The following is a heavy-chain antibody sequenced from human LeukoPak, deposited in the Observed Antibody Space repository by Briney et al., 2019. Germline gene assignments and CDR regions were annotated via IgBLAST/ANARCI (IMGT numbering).Heavy chain of an antibody. J-gene: IGHJ3*02. CDR1: GFTFSSYG. V-gene: IGHV3-23*01. D-gene: IGHD1-26*01. CDR3: AREMYSGMYNDAFDI. CDR2: IRSDGST. Sequence: GGSLRLSCAASGFTFSSYGMSWVRQAPGKGLEWVSVIRSDGSTNHADSVKGRFTISRDNSKNTLYLQMNNLRAEDTAMYYCAREMYSGMYNDAFDIWGQGTKVTVSS.